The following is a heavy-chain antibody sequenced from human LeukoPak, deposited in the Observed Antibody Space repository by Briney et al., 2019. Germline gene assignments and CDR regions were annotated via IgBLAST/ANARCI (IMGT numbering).Heavy chain of an antibody. CDR1: GGSISSTY. Sequence: SETLSLTCAISGGSISSTYWSWIRQPPGKGLEWIGYCHYSGNTNYNPSLKSRATISVDMSKNQFSLTLNSVTAADTAVYYCARSASSTSRSAFDIWGQGTRVTASS. CDR3: ARSASSTSRSAFDI. J-gene: IGHJ3*02. CDR2: CHYSGNT. V-gene: IGHV4-59*13.